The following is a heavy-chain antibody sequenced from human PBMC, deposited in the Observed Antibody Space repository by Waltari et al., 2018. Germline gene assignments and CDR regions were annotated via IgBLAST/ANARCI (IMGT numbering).Heavy chain of an antibody. Sequence: ELQLVESGGGLIQLGGSLRLSCEGSGITLSSYWMHWVRQTPGKGLVWLSRINTDGSWITYADSVKGRFTISRDDSKNTLYLQMNSLRAEDTGVYYCVGATAYWDVWGQGTTVTVSS. CDR1: GITLSSYW. V-gene: IGHV3-74*01. CDR2: INTDGSWI. CDR3: VGATAYWDV. D-gene: IGHD1-26*01. J-gene: IGHJ6*02.